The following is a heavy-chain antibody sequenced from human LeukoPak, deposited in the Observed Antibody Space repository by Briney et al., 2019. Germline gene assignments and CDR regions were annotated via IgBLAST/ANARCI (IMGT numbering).Heavy chain of an antibody. CDR2: IRSDGNKK. CDR3: AKDLNYGELVDS. Sequence: PGGSLRLSCAASVFTFSSYSMYWVRPAPGKGREWVAFIRSDGNKKYYADSVKGRFTISRDNSRNTLYLQMNSLRTEDTAVYYCAKDLNYGELVDSWGKGTLVTVSS. CDR1: VFTFSSYS. J-gene: IGHJ4*02. V-gene: IGHV3-30*02. D-gene: IGHD4-17*01.